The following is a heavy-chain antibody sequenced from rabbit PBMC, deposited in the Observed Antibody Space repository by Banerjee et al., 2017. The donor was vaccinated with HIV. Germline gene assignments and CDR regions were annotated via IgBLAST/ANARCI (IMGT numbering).Heavy chain of an antibody. CDR3: ARDTAGYAGYAGYGYADNL. Sequence: QEQLVESGGGLVKPGGTLTLTCKASGIDFSSYYYMCWVRQAPGKGLEWIACIYADGSGYTYYASWAKGRFTISKTSSTTVTLQMTSLTAADTATYFCARDTAGYAGYAGYGYADNLWGPGTLVTVS. V-gene: IGHV1S45*01. D-gene: IGHD6-1*01. CDR2: IYADGSGYT. CDR1: GIDFSSYYY. J-gene: IGHJ4*01.